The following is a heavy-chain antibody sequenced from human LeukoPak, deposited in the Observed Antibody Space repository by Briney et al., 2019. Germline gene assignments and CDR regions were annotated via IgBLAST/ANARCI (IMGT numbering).Heavy chain of an antibody. J-gene: IGHJ4*02. Sequence: ASVKVSRETSGYTFTTYPINWVRQAPGQGLEWMGWITTYNGDTNYAQNLQGRVTMTADTSTSTAYMELRSLRSDDTAVYYCALISYCTTVTCYYLDYWGQGTLVTVSS. CDR1: GYTFTTYP. D-gene: IGHD2-8*01. CDR3: ALISYCTTVTCYYLDY. V-gene: IGHV1-18*01. CDR2: ITTYNGDT.